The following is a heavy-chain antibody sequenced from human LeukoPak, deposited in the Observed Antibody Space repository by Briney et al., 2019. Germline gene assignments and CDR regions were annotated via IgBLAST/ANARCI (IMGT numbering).Heavy chain of an antibody. D-gene: IGHD5-24*01. CDR3: AKARDGYNLIPDAFDI. Sequence: PGGSLRLSCAASGFTSSSYAMSWVRQAPGKGLEWVSAISGSGGSTYYADSVKGRFTISRDNSKNTLSLQMNSLRAEDTAVYYCAKARDGYNLIPDAFDIWGQGTMVTVSS. J-gene: IGHJ3*02. CDR2: ISGSGGST. V-gene: IGHV3-23*01. CDR1: GFTSSSYA.